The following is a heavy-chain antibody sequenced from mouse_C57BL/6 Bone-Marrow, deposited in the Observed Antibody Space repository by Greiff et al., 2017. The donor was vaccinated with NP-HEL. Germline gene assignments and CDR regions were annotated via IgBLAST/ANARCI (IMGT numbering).Heavy chain of an antibody. J-gene: IGHJ4*01. Sequence: QVHVKQPGAELVKPGASVKMSCKASGYTFTSYWITWVKQRPGQGLEWIGDIYPGSGSTNYNEKFKSKATLTVDTSSSTAYMQLSSLTSEDSAVYYCARCAYYIAMDYWGQGTSVTVSS. CDR1: GYTFTSYW. V-gene: IGHV1-55*01. D-gene: IGHD2-12*01. CDR2: IYPGSGST. CDR3: ARCAYYIAMDY.